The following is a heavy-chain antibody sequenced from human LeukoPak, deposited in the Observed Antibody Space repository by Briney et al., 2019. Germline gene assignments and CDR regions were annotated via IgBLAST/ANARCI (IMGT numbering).Heavy chain of an antibody. CDR3: AASGDWDDGWYFDL. J-gene: IGHJ2*01. CDR1: GYTFTGYY. D-gene: IGHD2-21*02. V-gene: IGHV1-2*02. CDR2: INPNSGGT. Sequence: ASVKVSCKASGYTFTGYYMHWVRQAPGQGLEWMGWINPNSGGTNYAQKFQGRVTMTRDTSISTAYMELSRLRSDDTAVYYCAASGDWDDGWYFDLWGRGTLVTVSS.